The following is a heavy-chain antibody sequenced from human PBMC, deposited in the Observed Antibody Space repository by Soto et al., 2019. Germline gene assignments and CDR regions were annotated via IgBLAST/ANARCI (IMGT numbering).Heavy chain of an antibody. CDR2: IYSGGST. Sequence: EVQLVESGGSLIQPGGSLRLSCAASGFTVSSSYMSWVRQAPGQGLEWVLVIYSGGSTYYADSVKGRFTISGDNSKNTLYLQMNSLRAEDTAVYYCARAPGSSGYSDYFDYWGQGTLVTVSS. V-gene: IGHV3-53*01. D-gene: IGHD3-22*01. CDR1: GFTVSSSY. CDR3: ARAPGSSGYSDYFDY. J-gene: IGHJ4*02.